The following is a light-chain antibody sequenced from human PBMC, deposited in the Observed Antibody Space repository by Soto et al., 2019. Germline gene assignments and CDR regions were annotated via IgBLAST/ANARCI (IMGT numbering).Light chain of an antibody. Sequence: QSVLTQPASVSGSPGQSITISCTGSSSDIGFYNFVSWYQQHPGKAPKLLIYEVTSRPSAVSNRFSGSKSGNTASLTISGLQAEDEGDYYCCSYADGSIYFFGTGTKVTVL. J-gene: IGLJ1*01. V-gene: IGLV2-14*01. CDR3: CSYADGSIYF. CDR2: EVT. CDR1: SSDIGFYNF.